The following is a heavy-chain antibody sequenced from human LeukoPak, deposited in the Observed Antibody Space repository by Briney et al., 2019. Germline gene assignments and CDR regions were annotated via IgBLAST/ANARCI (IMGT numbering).Heavy chain of an antibody. CDR1: GFTFSSYS. V-gene: IGHV3-21*06. Sequence: GGSLRLSCAASGFTFSSYSMNWVRQAPGKGLEWVSSISSSSSYIYYADSVKGRFTISRDNARYSLYLQMNNLRAEDTAVYHCARGDGDDNWLIDYWGQGTLVTVSS. CDR3: ARGDGDDNWLIDY. J-gene: IGHJ4*02. D-gene: IGHD1-1*01. CDR2: ISSSSSYI.